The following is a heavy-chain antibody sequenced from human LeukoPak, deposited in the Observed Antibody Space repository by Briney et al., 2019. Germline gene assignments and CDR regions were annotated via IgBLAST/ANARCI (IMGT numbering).Heavy chain of an antibody. CDR1: GFTFSSYG. CDR2: IRYDGSNK. Sequence: GGSLRLSCAASGFTFSSYGMHWVRQAPGKGLEWVTFIRYDGSNKYYADSVKGRFTISRDNSKNTLYLQMNSLRAEDTAVYYCAKDMVSPRLPRLFDYRGQGTLVTVSS. D-gene: IGHD2-8*01. V-gene: IGHV3-30*02. CDR3: AKDMVSPRLPRLFDY. J-gene: IGHJ4*02.